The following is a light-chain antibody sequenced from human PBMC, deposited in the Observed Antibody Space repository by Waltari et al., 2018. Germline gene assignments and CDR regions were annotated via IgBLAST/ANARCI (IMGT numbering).Light chain of an antibody. CDR3: QQRSSWPLT. CDR1: QSVNNY. J-gene: IGKJ3*01. Sequence: EIVLTQSPATLSLSPGEGATLSCRTSQSVNNYLAWYQQRPGQAPRLLIYDESIRATGIPARFSGSGSGTDFTLTISTLEQDDFAVYYCQQRSSWPLTFGPGTTVEIK. CDR2: DES. V-gene: IGKV3-11*01.